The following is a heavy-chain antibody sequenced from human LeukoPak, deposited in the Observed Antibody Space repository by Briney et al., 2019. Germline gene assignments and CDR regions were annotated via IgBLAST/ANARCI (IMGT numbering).Heavy chain of an antibody. J-gene: IGHJ3*02. Sequence: ASVKVSCKASGYTFINHGISWVRQAPGQGLEWMGWISTYNGNTNYAQKLQGRVTMTTDTSTSTAYMELRSLRSDDTAVYYCARDRQWELYDALDIWGQGTMVTVSS. CDR3: ARDRQWELYDALDI. CDR2: ISTYNGNT. D-gene: IGHD1-26*01. V-gene: IGHV1-18*01. CDR1: GYTFINHG.